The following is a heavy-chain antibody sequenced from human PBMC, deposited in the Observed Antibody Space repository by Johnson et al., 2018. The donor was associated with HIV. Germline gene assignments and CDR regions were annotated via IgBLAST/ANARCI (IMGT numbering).Heavy chain of an antibody. V-gene: IGHV3-66*01. Sequence: VQLVESGGGLVQPGGSLRLSCVASGFTVSYNYMSWIRQTPGKGLQWVSYISGSGGSTYYADSVKGRFTISRDNSKNTLYLQMNSLRAGDTAVYYCARGQRSSWYPVNAFDIWGQGTMVTVSS. CDR2: SGSGGST. J-gene: IGHJ3*02. CDR1: GFTVSYNY. D-gene: IGHD6-13*01. CDR3: ARGQRSSWYPVNAFDI.